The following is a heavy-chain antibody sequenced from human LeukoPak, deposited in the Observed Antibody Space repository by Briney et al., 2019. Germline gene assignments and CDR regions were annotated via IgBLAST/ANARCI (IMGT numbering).Heavy chain of an antibody. CDR3: ARPHDYGDGFDP. CDR1: GYTFTSYY. J-gene: IGHJ5*02. V-gene: IGHV1-46*01. D-gene: IGHD4-17*01. CDR2: INPSGGST. Sequence: ASVKVSCKASGYTFTSYYMHWVRQAPGQGLEWMGIINPSGGSTSYAQKFQGRVTMTRDTSISTAYMELSRLRSDDTAVYYCARPHDYGDGFDPWGQGTLVTVSS.